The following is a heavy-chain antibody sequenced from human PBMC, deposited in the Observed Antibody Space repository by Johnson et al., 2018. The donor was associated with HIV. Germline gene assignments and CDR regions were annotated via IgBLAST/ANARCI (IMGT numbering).Heavy chain of an antibody. CDR1: GFLFSSQW. CDR2: IKEDGGAI. CDR3: ARAKA. J-gene: IGHJ3*01. Sequence: VQLVESGGGVVQPGGSLRLSCAASGFLFSSQWMSWVRQAPGKGPEWVASIKEDGGAIYYADSVEGRFTISRDNTKESLYLQMNNLRAEDTAVYYCARAKAWGQGTMVIVSS. V-gene: IGHV3-7*05.